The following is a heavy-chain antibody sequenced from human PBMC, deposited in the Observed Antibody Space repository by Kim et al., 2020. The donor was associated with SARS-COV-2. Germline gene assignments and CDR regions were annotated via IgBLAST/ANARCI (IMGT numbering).Heavy chain of an antibody. CDR2: IKRDGSDK. CDR3: ATSHCSSWEFDY. CDR1: GFTFSSYS. V-gene: IGHV3-7*03. D-gene: IGHD6-13*01. J-gene: IGHJ4*02. Sequence: GGSLRLSCAASGFTFSSYSMSWVRQAPGKGLEWVSTIKRDGSDKYYVDSVKGRFTISRDIAKNSLYLQMNSLRAEDTAVYYCATSHCSSWEFDYWGQGTLVTVSS.